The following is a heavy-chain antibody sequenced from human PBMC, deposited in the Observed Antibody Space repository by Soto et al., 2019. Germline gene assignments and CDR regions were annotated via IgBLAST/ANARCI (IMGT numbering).Heavy chain of an antibody. J-gene: IGHJ6*02. CDR2: INHSGST. CDR3: ARGQYYYGSGSYYNRNDYYYYGMDV. Sequence: SETLSLTCAVYGGSFSSYYWSWIRQPPGKGLEWIGEINHSGSTNYNPSLKSRVTISVDTSKNQFSLKLSSVTAADTAVYYCARGQYYYGSGSYYNRNDYYYYGMDVWGQGTTVTVSS. CDR1: GGSFSSYY. D-gene: IGHD3-10*01. V-gene: IGHV4-34*01.